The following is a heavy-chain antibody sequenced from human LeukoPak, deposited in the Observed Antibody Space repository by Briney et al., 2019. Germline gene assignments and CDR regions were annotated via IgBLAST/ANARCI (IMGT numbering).Heavy chain of an antibody. V-gene: IGHV3-53*01. Sequence: GGSLRLSCAASGFTFDTYAMSWVRQAPGKGLEWVSVIYSGGSTYYADSVKGRFTISRDNSKNTLYLQMNSLRAEDAAVYYCARAPSYYFDYWGQGTLVTVSS. CDR3: ARAPSYYFDY. CDR1: GFTFDTYA. J-gene: IGHJ4*02. CDR2: IYSGGST.